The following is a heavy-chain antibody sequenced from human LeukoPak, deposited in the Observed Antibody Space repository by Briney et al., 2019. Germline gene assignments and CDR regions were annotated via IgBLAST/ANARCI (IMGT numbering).Heavy chain of an antibody. J-gene: IGHJ5*02. CDR3: AGGSSNYDDYSNYGWFDP. CDR1: GFTFSSYA. V-gene: IGHV3-30*01. D-gene: IGHD4-11*01. Sequence: PGGSLRLSCAASGFTFSSYAMHWVRQAPGKGLEWVAVISYDGSNKYYADSVKGRFTISRDNSKNTLYLQMNSLRAEDTAVYYCAGGSSNYDDYSNYGWFDPWGQGTLVTVSS. CDR2: ISYDGSNK.